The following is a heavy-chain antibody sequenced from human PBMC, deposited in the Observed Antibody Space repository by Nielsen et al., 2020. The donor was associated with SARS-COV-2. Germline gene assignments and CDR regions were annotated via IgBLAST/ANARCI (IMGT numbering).Heavy chain of an antibody. CDR1: GYTFTSYY. CDR3: ARGWSTLAPWRLDYYYMDV. J-gene: IGHJ6*03. CDR2: IIPIFGTA. V-gene: IGHV1-69*13. D-gene: IGHD2-2*01. Sequence: SVKVSCKASGYTFTSYYMHWVRQAPGQGLEWMGGIIPIFGTANYAQKFQGRVTITADESTSTAYMELSSLRSEDTAVYYCARGWSTLAPWRLDYYYMDVWGKGTTVTVSS.